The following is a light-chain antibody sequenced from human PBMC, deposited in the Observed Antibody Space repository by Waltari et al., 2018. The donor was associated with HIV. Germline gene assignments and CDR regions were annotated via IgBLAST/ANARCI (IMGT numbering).Light chain of an antibody. V-gene: IGLV1-47*01. J-gene: IGLJ1*01. CDR1: NSNIGSNF. CDR2: RHN. Sequence: QSGLTQPPSASGTPGQRLSISCAGNNSNIGSNFVFWYRQIPGAAPPLLVHRHNQRPSGVGDRFSGSTSAASASLVISGLRVEDEADYYCASWDDGLRGHVFGSGTTVSV. CDR3: ASWDDGLRGHV.